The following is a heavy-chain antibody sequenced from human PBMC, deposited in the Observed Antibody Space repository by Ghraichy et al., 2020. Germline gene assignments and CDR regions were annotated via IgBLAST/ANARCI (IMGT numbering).Heavy chain of an antibody. Sequence: SQTLSLTCAVSGASISNSQWWSWVRQPPGKGLEWIGEIYHSGSANYNSSLKSRVTISVDKSMNQFSLHLNSVTAADTAVYYCARDFSGSFYHYFEYWGQGILVTVSS. CDR2: IYHSGSA. CDR1: GASISNSQW. D-gene: IGHD1-26*01. J-gene: IGHJ4*02. V-gene: IGHV4-4*02. CDR3: ARDFSGSFYHYFEY.